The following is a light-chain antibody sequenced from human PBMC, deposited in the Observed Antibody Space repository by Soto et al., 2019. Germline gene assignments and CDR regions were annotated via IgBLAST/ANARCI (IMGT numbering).Light chain of an antibody. J-gene: IGKJ3*01. CDR1: QTILYGSNNKNY. Sequence: IVMTQSPESLGVSLGERATINCKSNQTILYGSNNKNYLSWYQQKPGQPPKLLIYWASTRKYGVPERFSGSGSGTDFTLSIINLQAEDVPVYYCHQYYSPPFAFGPGTKVHL. V-gene: IGKV4-1*01. CDR2: WAS. CDR3: HQYYSPPFA.